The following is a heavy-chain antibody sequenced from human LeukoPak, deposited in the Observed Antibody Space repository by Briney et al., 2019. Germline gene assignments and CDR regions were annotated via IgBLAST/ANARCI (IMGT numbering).Heavy chain of an antibody. Sequence: SVKVSCKASGGTFSSYAISWVRQAPGQGLEWMGRIIPILGIANYAQKFQGRVTITADKSTSTAYMELSSLRSEDTAVYYCARGSRSGRDDYWGQGTLVTVSS. V-gene: IGHV1-69*04. D-gene: IGHD3-10*01. CDR2: IIPILGIA. CDR3: ARGSRSGRDDY. CDR1: GGTFSSYA. J-gene: IGHJ4*02.